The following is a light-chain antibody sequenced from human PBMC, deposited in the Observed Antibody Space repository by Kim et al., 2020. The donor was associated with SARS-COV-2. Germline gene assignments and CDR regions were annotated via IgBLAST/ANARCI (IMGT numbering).Light chain of an antibody. Sequence: IQMTQSPSSLSASVGDRVTITCQASQGISNYLTWYQQKPGKAPKLLIYDASTLETGVPSRFSGSGSGTDFTLTISSLQSEDIATYYCQQYDNYQITFGQGTKLEIK. CDR1: QGISNY. CDR3: QQYDNYQIT. V-gene: IGKV1-33*01. CDR2: DAS. J-gene: IGKJ5*01.